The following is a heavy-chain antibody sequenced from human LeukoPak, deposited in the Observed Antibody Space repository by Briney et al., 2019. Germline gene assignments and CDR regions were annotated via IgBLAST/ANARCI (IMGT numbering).Heavy chain of an antibody. J-gene: IGHJ3*02. CDR2: ISSSGTYI. V-gene: IGHV3-21*01. Sequence: GGSLRLSCAASGLTFTSYSMNWVRQAPGKGLEWVSSISSSGTYIYYADSVKGRFTISRDNAKNSLYLQMNSLRAEDTAVYYCASPADYDSSVFDMWGQGTMVTVSS. D-gene: IGHD3-22*01. CDR1: GLTFTSYS. CDR3: ASPADYDSSVFDM.